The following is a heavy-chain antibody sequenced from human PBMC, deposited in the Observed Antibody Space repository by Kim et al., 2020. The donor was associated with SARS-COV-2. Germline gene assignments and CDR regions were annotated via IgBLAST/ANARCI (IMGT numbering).Heavy chain of an antibody. CDR3: AREQQPSYYYDSSGWGPHNWVDP. V-gene: IGHV3-30*04. CDR1: GFTFSSYA. J-gene: IGHJ5*02. Sequence: GGSLRLSCAASGFTFSSYAMHWVRQAPGKGLEWVAVISYDGSNKYYADSVKGRFTISRDNSKNTLYLQMNSLRAEDTAVYYCAREQQPSYYYDSSGWGPHNWVDPWGQGTLVTVSS. CDR2: ISYDGSNK. D-gene: IGHD3-22*01.